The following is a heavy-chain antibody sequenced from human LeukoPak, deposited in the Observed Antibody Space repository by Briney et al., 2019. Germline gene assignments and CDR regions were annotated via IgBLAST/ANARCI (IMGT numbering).Heavy chain of an antibody. V-gene: IGHV3-30*18. CDR2: ISYDGSNK. CDR3: AKGQVLRYFDWPQNYFDY. J-gene: IGHJ4*02. D-gene: IGHD3-9*01. Sequence: GGSLRLFCAASGFTFSSYGMHWVRQAPGKGLEWVAVISYDGSNKYYADSVKGRFTISRDNSKNTLYLQMNSLRAEDTAVYYCAKGQVLRYFDWPQNYFDYWGQGTLVTVSS. CDR1: GFTFSSYG.